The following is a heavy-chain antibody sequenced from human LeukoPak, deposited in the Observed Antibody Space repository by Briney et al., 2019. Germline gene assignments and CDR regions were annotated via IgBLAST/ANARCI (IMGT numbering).Heavy chain of an antibody. CDR1: GGTFSSYA. CDR2: IIPIFGPA. D-gene: IGHD5-12*01. CDR3: ARYNWRGYDSPWYYYYGMDV. J-gene: IGHJ6*04. V-gene: IGHV1-69*13. Sequence: SVKVSCKASGGTFSSYAISWVRQAPGQGLEWMGGIIPIFGPANYAQKFQGRVTITADESTSTAYMELSSLRSEDTAVYYCARYNWRGYDSPWYYYYGMDVWGKGTTVTVSS.